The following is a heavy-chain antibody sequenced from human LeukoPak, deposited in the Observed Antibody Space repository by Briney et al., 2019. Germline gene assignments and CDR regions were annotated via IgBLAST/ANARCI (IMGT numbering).Heavy chain of an antibody. CDR3: ARDRYYDSSGYYSYYYYGMEV. CDR2: IYYSGST. V-gene: IGHV4-30-4*01. D-gene: IGHD3-22*01. J-gene: IGHJ6*02. Sequence: SETLSLTCTVSGGSISSGDYYWSWIRQPPGKGLEWIGYIYYSGSTYYNPSLKSRVTISVDTSKNQFSLKLSSVTAADTAVYYCARDRYYDSSGYYSYYYYGMEVWGQGTTVIVSS. CDR1: GGSISSGDYY.